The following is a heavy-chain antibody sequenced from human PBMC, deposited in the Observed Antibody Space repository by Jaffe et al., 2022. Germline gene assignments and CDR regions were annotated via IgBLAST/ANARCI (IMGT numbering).Heavy chain of an antibody. J-gene: IGHJ4*02. D-gene: IGHD6-13*01. CDR3: ARLAKAAAGPYFDY. V-gene: IGHV4-38-2*01. Sequence: QVQLQESGPGLVKPSETLSLTCAVSGYSISSGYYWGWIRQPPGKGLEWIGSIYHSGSTYYNPSLKSRVTISVDTSKNQFSLKLSSVTAADTAVYYCARLAKAAAGPYFDYWGQGTLVTVSS. CDR1: GYSISSGYY. CDR2: IYHSGST.